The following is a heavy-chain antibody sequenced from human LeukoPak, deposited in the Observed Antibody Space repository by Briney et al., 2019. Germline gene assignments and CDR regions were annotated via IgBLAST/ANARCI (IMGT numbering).Heavy chain of an antibody. Sequence: GGSLRLSCAASGLTVSDSYMNWVRQLAGKGLEWVSVLYRDDAAYYAESVKGRFTISRDSAKNTLDLQMSSLRGEDTGIYYCVSGYCRGARCHAFAFDIWGQGTMVTVSS. CDR2: LYRDDAA. V-gene: IGHV3-53*03. CDR3: VSGYCRGARCHAFAFDI. J-gene: IGHJ3*02. CDR1: GLTVSDSY. D-gene: IGHD2-15*01.